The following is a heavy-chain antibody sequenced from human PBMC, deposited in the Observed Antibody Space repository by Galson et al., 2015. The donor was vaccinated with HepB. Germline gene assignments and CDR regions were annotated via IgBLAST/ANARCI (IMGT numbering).Heavy chain of an antibody. CDR2: ITGSGDGA. CDR3: AKVRLRYFDWLSGEGYFDY. J-gene: IGHJ4*02. V-gene: IGHV3-23*01. Sequence: SLRLSCAASGFTFSNYAMSWVRQAPGKGLEWVSVITGSGDGAYYAGSVVGRFTISRDNSKNTLFLQMNSLRAEDTARYYCAKVRLRYFDWLSGEGYFDYWGQGTLATVSS. D-gene: IGHD3-9*01. CDR1: GFTFSNYA.